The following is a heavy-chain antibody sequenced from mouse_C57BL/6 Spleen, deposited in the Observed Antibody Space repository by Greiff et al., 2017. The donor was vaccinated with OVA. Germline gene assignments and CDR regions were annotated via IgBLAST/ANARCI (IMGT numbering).Heavy chain of an antibody. V-gene: IGHV1-80*01. J-gene: IGHJ4*01. D-gene: IGHD1-1*01. CDR1: GYAFSSYW. CDR3: SREDTTVRATGAMDY. Sequence: QVHVKQSGAELVKPGASVKISCKASGYAFSSYWMNWVKQRPGKGLEWIGQIYPGDGDTKYNGQFKGKATMTTDKSSSKAYMQLSSLTSVDSAVYSCSREDTTVRATGAMDYWGQGTSVTVSS. CDR2: IYPGDGDT.